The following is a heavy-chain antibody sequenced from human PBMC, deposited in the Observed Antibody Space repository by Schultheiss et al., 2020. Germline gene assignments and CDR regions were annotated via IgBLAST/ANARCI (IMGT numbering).Heavy chain of an antibody. CDR2: ISGSGGST. CDR1: GFTFSSYA. V-gene: IGHV3-23*01. CDR3: AKETVLVATCDY. Sequence: GESLKISCAASGFTFSSYAMSWVRQAPGKGLEWVSAISGSGGSTYYADSVKGRFTISRDNSKNTLYLQMNSLRAEDTAVYYCAKETVLVATCDYWGQGTLVNVSS. D-gene: IGHD5-12*01. J-gene: IGHJ4*02.